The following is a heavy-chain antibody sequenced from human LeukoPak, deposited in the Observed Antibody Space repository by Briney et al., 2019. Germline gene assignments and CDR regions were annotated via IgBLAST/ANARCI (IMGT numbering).Heavy chain of an antibody. CDR2: INSDGSST. CDR3: ARAASCGGDCSSSYLHH. CDR1: GFTFSSYA. Sequence: GGSLRLSCAASGFTFSSYAMHWVCQAPGKGLVWVSRINSDGSSTTYADSVKGRFTISRDNAKNTLYLQMNSLRAEDTAVYYCARAASCGGDCSSSYLHHWGQGTLVTASS. D-gene: IGHD2-21*02. J-gene: IGHJ1*01. V-gene: IGHV3-74*01.